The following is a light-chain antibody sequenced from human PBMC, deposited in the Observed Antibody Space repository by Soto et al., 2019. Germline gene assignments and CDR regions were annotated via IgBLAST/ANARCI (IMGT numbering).Light chain of an antibody. CDR2: DVS. V-gene: IGKV3-11*01. CDR3: QQCSNWPIT. Sequence: IVMTQSPSILSVSPGERAALSCMASQSVSRKLAWYRQRPGKAPRVLFYDVSNRANGIPDRFSSSASGTTFTLTISSLEPEDFEVYYCQQCSNWPITFGQGTRLEIK. CDR1: QSVSRK. J-gene: IGKJ5*01.